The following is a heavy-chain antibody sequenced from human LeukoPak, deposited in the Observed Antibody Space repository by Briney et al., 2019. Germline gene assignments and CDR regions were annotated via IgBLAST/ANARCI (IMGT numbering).Heavy chain of an antibody. J-gene: IGHJ4*02. D-gene: IGHD1-1*01. CDR3: AKVTGTTNY. Sequence: GGSLRLSCAVSGLTFRNHALSWVRQAPGRGLEWVSAISGRDESTYYADSVKGRFTIPRDNSKSTLYLQMSSLRAEDTAVYHCAKVTGTTNYWGQGTLVTVSS. CDR1: GLTFRNHA. CDR2: ISGRDEST. V-gene: IGHV3-23*01.